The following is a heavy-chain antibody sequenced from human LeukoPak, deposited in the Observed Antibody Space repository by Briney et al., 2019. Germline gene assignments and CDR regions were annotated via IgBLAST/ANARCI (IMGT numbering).Heavy chain of an antibody. CDR1: GGSISSYY. V-gene: IGHV4-4*07. Sequence: SETLSLTCTVSGGSISSYYWSWIRQPAGKGLEWIGRIYTSGSTNYNPSLKSRVTMSVDTSRNQFSLELYSVTAADTAVYYCARELGYCTSISCYDFDLWGQGILVIVSS. J-gene: IGHJ5*02. CDR3: ARELGYCTSISCYDFDL. CDR2: IYTSGST. D-gene: IGHD2-2*01.